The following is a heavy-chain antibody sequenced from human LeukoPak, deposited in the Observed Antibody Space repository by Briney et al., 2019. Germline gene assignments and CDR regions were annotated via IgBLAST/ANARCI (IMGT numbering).Heavy chain of an antibody. J-gene: IGHJ4*02. CDR1: GFTFSTYA. D-gene: IGHD2-21*02. V-gene: IGHV3-30-3*01. CDR3: ARDLAYCGGDCYSPGDY. Sequence: PGGSLRLSCAASGFTFSTYAMHWVRQAPGKGLEWVAVISYDGSNKYYADSVKGRFTISRDNSKNTLYLQMNSLRAEDTAVYYCARDLAYCGGDCYSPGDYWGQGTLVTVSS. CDR2: ISYDGSNK.